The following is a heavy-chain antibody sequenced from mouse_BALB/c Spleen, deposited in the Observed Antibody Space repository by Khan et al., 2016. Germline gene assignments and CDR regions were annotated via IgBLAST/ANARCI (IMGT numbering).Heavy chain of an antibody. V-gene: IGHV14-1*02. CDR3: ARKVPLVWSH. Sequence: VRLQQSGAELVRPGALVKLSCKASGFNIKDYYMHWVKQRPEQGLEWIGWIDPENGNTIYDPKFQGKASITADTSSNTAYLQLSSLTSEDTAVYYCARKVPLVWSHWGQGTLVTVSA. J-gene: IGHJ3*01. CDR1: GFNIKDYY. D-gene: IGHD2-10*02. CDR2: IDPENGNT.